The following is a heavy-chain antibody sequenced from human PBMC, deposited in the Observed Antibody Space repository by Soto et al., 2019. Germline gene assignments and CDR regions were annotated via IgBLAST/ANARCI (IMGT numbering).Heavy chain of an antibody. CDR2: INHSGST. V-gene: IGHV4-34*01. J-gene: IGHJ3*02. CDR3: ARVPITMVRGVKDAFDI. CDR1: GGSFSGYY. Sequence: NPSETLSLTCAVYGGSFSGYYWSWIRQPPGKGLEWIGEINHSGSTNYNPSLKSRVTISVDTSKNQFSLKLSSVTAADTAVYYCARVPITMVRGVKDAFDIWGQGTMVTVSS. D-gene: IGHD3-10*01.